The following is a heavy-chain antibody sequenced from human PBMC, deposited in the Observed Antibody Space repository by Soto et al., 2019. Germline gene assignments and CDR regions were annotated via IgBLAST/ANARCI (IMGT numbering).Heavy chain of an antibody. D-gene: IGHD3-16*01. Sequence: GGSLRLSCAASGFTVSSNYMSWVRQAPGKGLEWVSVIYTGGSTYYADSVKGRFTISRDNSENTLYLQMNSLRAEDTAVYYCAKEGMAPGWGYFQDWGQGTLVTVSS. J-gene: IGHJ1*01. CDR1: GFTVSSNY. CDR3: AKEGMAPGWGYFQD. CDR2: IYTGGST. V-gene: IGHV3-53*01.